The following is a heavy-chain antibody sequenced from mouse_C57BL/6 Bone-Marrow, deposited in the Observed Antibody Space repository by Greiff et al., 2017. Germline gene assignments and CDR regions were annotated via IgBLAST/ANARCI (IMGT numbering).Heavy chain of an antibody. D-gene: IGHD1-1*01. CDR3: ARGGYYYGSRDFDY. Sequence: VQLQQSGAELMKPGASVKLSCKATGYTFTGYWIEWVKQRPGHGLEWIGEILPGSGSTYYNEKFKGKATFTADTSSNTAYMQLSSLTTEDSAIYYCARGGYYYGSRDFDYWGQGTTLTVSS. J-gene: IGHJ2*01. V-gene: IGHV1-9*01. CDR2: ILPGSGST. CDR1: GYTFTGYW.